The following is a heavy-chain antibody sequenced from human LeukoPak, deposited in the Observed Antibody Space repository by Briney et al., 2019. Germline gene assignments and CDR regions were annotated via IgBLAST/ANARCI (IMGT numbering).Heavy chain of an antibody. CDR3: AKDGIAVAGLGYFDY. D-gene: IGHD6-19*01. V-gene: IGHV3-23*01. Sequence: PGGSLRLSCAASGFTFSSYAMSWVRQAPGKGLGWVSAISGSGGSTYYADSVKGRFTTSRDNSKNTLYLQMNSLRAEDTAVYYCAKDGIAVAGLGYFDYWGQGTLVTVSS. J-gene: IGHJ4*02. CDR1: GFTFSSYA. CDR2: ISGSGGST.